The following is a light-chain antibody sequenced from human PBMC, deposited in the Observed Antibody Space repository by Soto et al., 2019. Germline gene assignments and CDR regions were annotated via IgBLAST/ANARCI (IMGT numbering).Light chain of an antibody. CDR2: GAS. CDR1: QTISSS. V-gene: IGKV3-15*01. J-gene: IGKJ4*01. Sequence: EIVMTQSPATLSMSPGERATLSCWASQTISSSLAWYQQKPGLAPRLLIYGASTRAAGVPVRFSGSGSGTEFTLTINRLEPEDFAVYYCQQYNRWPLTFGGGTKVEIK. CDR3: QQYNRWPLT.